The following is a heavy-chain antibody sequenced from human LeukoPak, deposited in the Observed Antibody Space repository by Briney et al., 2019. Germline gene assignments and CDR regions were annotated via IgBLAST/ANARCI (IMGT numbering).Heavy chain of an antibody. CDR1: GLTFSSYG. CDR3: AKENSYRIHFDY. V-gene: IGHV3-30*02. J-gene: IGHJ4*02. Sequence: GGSLRLSCAASGLTFSSYGMHWVRQAPGKGLEWVAFIQYDGSNEDYADSVKGRFTISRDNSKNTLYLQMNSLRAEDTAVYYCAKENSYRIHFDYWGQGTLVTVSS. D-gene: IGHD1-26*01. CDR2: IQYDGSNE.